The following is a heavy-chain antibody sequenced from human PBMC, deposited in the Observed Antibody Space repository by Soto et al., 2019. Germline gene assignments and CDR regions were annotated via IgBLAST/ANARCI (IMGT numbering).Heavy chain of an antibody. J-gene: IGHJ4*02. CDR3: AKEHHYSSSWSEFDY. V-gene: IGHV3-23*01. CDR2: ISGSGVST. Sequence: EVQLLESGGGLVQPGGSLRLSCAASGFTFSSYAMSWVRQAPGKGLEWVSAISGSGVSTYYADFVKGRFTISRDNSKNTLYLQMNSLRAEDTAVYYCAKEHHYSSSWSEFDYWGQGTLVTVSS. D-gene: IGHD6-13*01. CDR1: GFTFSSYA.